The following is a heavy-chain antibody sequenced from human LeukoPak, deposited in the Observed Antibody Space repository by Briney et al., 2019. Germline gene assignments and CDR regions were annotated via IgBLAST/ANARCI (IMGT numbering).Heavy chain of an antibody. CDR3: ARTSPKNGAFDM. D-gene: IGHD2-8*01. CDR1: GGSISNYY. CDR2: IYPSGST. J-gene: IGHJ3*02. Sequence: SETLSLTCTVSGGSISNYYWSWIRQPAGKGLEWIGRIYPSGSTNYNPSLNSRVTMSVDTSKNQFSLKLSSVTAADTAVYYCARTSPKNGAFDMWGQGTVVTVSS. V-gene: IGHV4-4*07.